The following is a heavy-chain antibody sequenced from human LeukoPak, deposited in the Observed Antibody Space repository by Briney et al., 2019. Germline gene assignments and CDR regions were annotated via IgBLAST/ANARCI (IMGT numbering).Heavy chain of an antibody. Sequence: PSETLSLTCAVYGGSFSGYYWSWIRQPPGKGLEWIGEINHSGSTNYNPSLKSRVTISVDTSKNQFSLKLSSVTAADTAVHYCARRRLYDYVWGSYRYTFGYFDYWGQGTLVTVSS. V-gene: IGHV4-34*01. D-gene: IGHD3-16*02. CDR1: GGSFSGYY. CDR3: ARRRLYDYVWGSYRYTFGYFDY. CDR2: INHSGST. J-gene: IGHJ4*02.